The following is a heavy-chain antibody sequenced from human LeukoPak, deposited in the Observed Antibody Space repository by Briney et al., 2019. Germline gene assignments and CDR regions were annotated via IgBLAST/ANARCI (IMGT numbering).Heavy chain of an antibody. D-gene: IGHD6-13*01. J-gene: IGHJ4*02. CDR3: ARTEYISSPPTYYFDY. CDR2: ISDGSSYL. CDR1: GFTFTSYN. Sequence: GGSLRLSCAASGFTFTSYNMNRVRQAPGKGLEWVSSISDGSSYLYYADSVKGRFTISRDNAKNSLYLQMNSLRAEDTAVYYCARTEYISSPPTYYFDYWGQGTLVTVSS. V-gene: IGHV3-21*01.